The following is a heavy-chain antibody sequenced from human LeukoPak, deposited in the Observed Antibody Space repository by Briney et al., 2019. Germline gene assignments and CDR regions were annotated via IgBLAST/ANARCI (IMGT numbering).Heavy chain of an antibody. D-gene: IGHD3-10*01. V-gene: IGHV4-59*12. Sequence: SETLSLTCTVSGGSISSYYWSWIRQPPGKGLEWIGYIYYSGSTNYNPSLKSRVTISVDTSKNQFSLKLSSVTAADTAVYYCARVRSPMVRGANWFDPWGQGTLVTVSS. CDR2: IYYSGST. J-gene: IGHJ5*02. CDR1: GGSISSYY. CDR3: ARVRSPMVRGANWFDP.